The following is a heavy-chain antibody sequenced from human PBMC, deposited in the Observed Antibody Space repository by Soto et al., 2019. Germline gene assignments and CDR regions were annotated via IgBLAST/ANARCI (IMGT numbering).Heavy chain of an antibody. J-gene: IGHJ4*02. Sequence: GASVKVSCKASGYTFTSYGISWVRQAPGQGLEWMGWISAYNGNTNYAQKLQGRVTMTTDTSTSTAYMELRSLRSDDTAVYYCARDTGYYDILTGYPLFDYWGQGTLVTVS. D-gene: IGHD3-9*01. CDR2: ISAYNGNT. V-gene: IGHV1-18*01. CDR3: ARDTGYYDILTGYPLFDY. CDR1: GYTFTSYG.